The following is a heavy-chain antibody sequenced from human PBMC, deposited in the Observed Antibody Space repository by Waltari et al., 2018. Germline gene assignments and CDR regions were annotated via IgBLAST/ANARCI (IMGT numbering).Heavy chain of an antibody. Sequence: QMQMVQSGPEVKKPGTSVKVSCKASGFSFSNSAVQWVRQARGQRLEWIGGMGVANGNTNYAQKFQDRVTIASDTSTRTAYMELSSLTSEDTAIYYCAAAGISGSYYAFDYWAQGALVTVSS. D-gene: IGHD1-26*01. V-gene: IGHV1-58*01. CDR3: AAAGISGSYYAFDY. CDR2: MGVANGNT. CDR1: GFSFSNSA. J-gene: IGHJ4*02.